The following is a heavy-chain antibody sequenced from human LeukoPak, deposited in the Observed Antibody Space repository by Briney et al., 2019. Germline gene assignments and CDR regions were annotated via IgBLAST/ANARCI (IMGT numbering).Heavy chain of an antibody. D-gene: IGHD1-26*01. CDR1: GLTFNTYV. CDR3: AKGELSDFDY. Sequence: GGTLRLSCAASGLTFNTYVMNWVRQAPGKGLEWVSAISGSGGSTYYADSVKGRFTISRDKSKNTLYLQMNSLRAEDTAVYYCAKGELSDFDYWGQGTLVSVSS. V-gene: IGHV3-23*01. CDR2: ISGSGGST. J-gene: IGHJ4*02.